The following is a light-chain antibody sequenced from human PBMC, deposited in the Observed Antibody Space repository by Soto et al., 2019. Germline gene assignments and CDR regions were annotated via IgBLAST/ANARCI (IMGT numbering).Light chain of an antibody. CDR2: EVS. J-gene: IGLJ1*01. Sequence: QSALTQPASVSGSPGQSITISCTGTSSDVGGYNYVSWFQQHPGKDPKLMIYEVSNRPSGVSNRFSGSRSGNTASLTISGLQSEDEAEYYCNSYTNNNTFVFGTGTKLTVL. CDR1: SSDVGGYNY. V-gene: IGLV2-14*01. CDR3: NSYTNNNTFV.